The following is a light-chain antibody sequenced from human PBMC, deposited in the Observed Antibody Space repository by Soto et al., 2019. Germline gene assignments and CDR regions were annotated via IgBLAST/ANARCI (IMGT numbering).Light chain of an antibody. J-gene: IGKJ1*01. CDR3: QRSYSTPPT. CDR1: QSISSY. Sequence: DIQMTQSPSSLSASVGDRVTITCRASQSISSYLNWYQQKPGKAPKLLIYAASSLQSGFPSRFTGRGSGTDFTLTISSLQPVDFSTYYCQRSYSTPPTFGQGTKVEIK. CDR2: AAS. V-gene: IGKV1-39*01.